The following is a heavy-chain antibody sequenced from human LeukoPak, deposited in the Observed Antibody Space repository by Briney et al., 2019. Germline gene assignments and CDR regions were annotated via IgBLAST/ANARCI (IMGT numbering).Heavy chain of an antibody. D-gene: IGHD4-11*01. Sequence: GGSLRLSCAASGFTFSSYGMHWVRQAPGKGLEWGAVISYDGSNKYYADSVKGRFTISRDNSKNTLYLQMNSLRAEDTAVYYCAREDDYRNVGIFDYWGQGTLVTVSS. CDR1: GFTFSSYG. J-gene: IGHJ4*02. CDR2: ISYDGSNK. V-gene: IGHV3-33*01. CDR3: AREDDYRNVGIFDY.